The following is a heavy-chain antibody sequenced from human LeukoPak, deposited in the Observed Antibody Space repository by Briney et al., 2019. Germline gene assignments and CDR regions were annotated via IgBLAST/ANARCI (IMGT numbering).Heavy chain of an antibody. CDR3: AKDLRGADFH. J-gene: IGHJ4*02. CDR1: GFTFSNYA. Sequence: GGSLRLSCVASGFTFSNYAMGWVRQAPGKGLEWVSSISGSGGATYYADSVKGRFIISRDNSKNTLSLQMNSLRAGDTAIYYCAKDLRGADFHWGQGTLVTVSS. D-gene: IGHD1-26*01. CDR2: ISGSGGAT. V-gene: IGHV3-23*01.